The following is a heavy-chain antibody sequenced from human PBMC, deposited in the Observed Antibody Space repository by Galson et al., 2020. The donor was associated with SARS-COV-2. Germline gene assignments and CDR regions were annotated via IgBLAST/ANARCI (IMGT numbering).Heavy chain of an antibody. CDR1: GFTFSSYS. J-gene: IGHJ4*02. CDR2: ISSSSSYI. D-gene: IGHD5-12*01. V-gene: IGHV3-21*01. CDR3: ARDSDAEMATIGFDY. Sequence: GGSLRLSCAASGFTFSSYSMNWVRQAPGKGLEWVSSISSSSSYIYYADSVKGRFTISRDNAKNSLYLQMNSLRAEDTAVYYCARDSDAEMATIGFDYWGQGTLVTVSS.